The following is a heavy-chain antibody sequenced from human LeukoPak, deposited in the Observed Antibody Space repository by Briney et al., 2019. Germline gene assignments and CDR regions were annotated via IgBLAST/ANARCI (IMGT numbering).Heavy chain of an antibody. J-gene: IGHJ4*02. D-gene: IGHD3-22*01. V-gene: IGHV5-51*01. Sequence: GESLKISCKGSGYSFTSYWIGWVRQMPGKGLEWMGIIYPGDSDTRYSPSFQGQVTISADKSISTAYLQWSSLKASDTAMYYCARHVSGGWGRGYYDSSGYYPIDYWGQGTLVTVSS. CDR1: GYSFTSYW. CDR3: ARHVSGGWGRGYYDSSGYYPIDY. CDR2: IYPGDSDT.